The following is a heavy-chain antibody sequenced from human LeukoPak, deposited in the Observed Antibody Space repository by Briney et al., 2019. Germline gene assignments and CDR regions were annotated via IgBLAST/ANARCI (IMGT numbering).Heavy chain of an antibody. CDR3: ARVRGIAAAGLFDYYYYMDV. CDR2: IYYSGST. V-gene: IGHV4-59*12. D-gene: IGHD6-13*01. Sequence: SETLSLTCTVSGASISSYYWSWIRQPPGKGLEWIGYIYYSGSTNFNPSLKSRVTMSVDTSKNQFSLKLSSVTAADTAVYYCARVRGIAAAGLFDYYYYMDVWGKGTTVTVSS. CDR1: GASISSYY. J-gene: IGHJ6*03.